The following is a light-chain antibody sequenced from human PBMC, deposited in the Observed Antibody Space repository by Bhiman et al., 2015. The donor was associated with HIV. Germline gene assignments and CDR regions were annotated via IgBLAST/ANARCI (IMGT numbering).Light chain of an antibody. CDR1: SSYVGGYNY. V-gene: IGLV2-14*03. J-gene: IGLJ3*02. CDR3: SSYTSSSTRV. CDR2: DVS. Sequence: SVSGSPGQSITISCTGTSSYVGGYNYVSWYQQHPGKAPKLMIYDVSERPSGVSNRFSGSKSGNTASLTISGLQAEDEADYYCSSYTSSSTRVFGGGTKLTVL.